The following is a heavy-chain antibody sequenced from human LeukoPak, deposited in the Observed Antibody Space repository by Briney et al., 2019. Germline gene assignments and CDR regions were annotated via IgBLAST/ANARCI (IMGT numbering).Heavy chain of an antibody. CDR3: AKDRSSSWSLFDY. D-gene: IGHD6-13*01. V-gene: IGHV3-30*18. Sequence: PGRSLRLSCAASGFTFSSYGMHWVRQAPGKGLEWVAVISYDGSNKYYADSVKGRFIISRDNSKNTLYLQMNSLRAEDTAVYYCAKDRSSSWSLFDYWGQGTLVTVSS. CDR1: GFTFSSYG. J-gene: IGHJ4*02. CDR2: ISYDGSNK.